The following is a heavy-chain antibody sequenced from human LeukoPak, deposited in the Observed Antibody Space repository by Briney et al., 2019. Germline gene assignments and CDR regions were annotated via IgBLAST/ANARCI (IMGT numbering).Heavy chain of an antibody. Sequence: GGSLRLSCAASGFTVSSNYMTWVRQAPGRGLEWVSVIYSGGYTDYADSVKGRFTISSDNSKNTLYLQINSLRAEDTAFYYCARVGGIAVAGTRGYYFDYWGQGTLATVSS. V-gene: IGHV3-53*01. J-gene: IGHJ4*02. D-gene: IGHD6-19*01. CDR2: IYSGGYT. CDR3: ARVGGIAVAGTRGYYFDY. CDR1: GFTVSSNY.